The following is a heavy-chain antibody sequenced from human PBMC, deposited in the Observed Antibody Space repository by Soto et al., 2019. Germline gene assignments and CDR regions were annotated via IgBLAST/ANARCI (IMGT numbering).Heavy chain of an antibody. V-gene: IGHV4-59*01. CDR1: GGSINNNY. CDR3: ARGGDNRTWYYKF. Sequence: PSETLSLTCTVSGGSINNNYWSWIRQPPGKGLEWIGYIFSTGTTNYNPSLESRVTISVDTSKNQLSLKLRSATAADTAVYYWARGGDNRTWYYKFWGQGTLVTVS. J-gene: IGHJ4*02. D-gene: IGHD3-10*01. CDR2: IFSTGTT.